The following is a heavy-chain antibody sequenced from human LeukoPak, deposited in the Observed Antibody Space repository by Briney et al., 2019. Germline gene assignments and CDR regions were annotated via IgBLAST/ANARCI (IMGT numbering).Heavy chain of an antibody. Sequence: PSETLSLTCAVYGGSFSGYYWSWIRQPPGKGLEWIGEIDHSGSTNYNPSLKSRVTISVDTSKNQFSLKLSSVTAADTAVYYCARGFEATMVRGVHAGDYFDYWGQGTLVTVSS. J-gene: IGHJ4*02. CDR1: GGSFSGYY. D-gene: IGHD3-10*01. CDR3: ARGFEATMVRGVHAGDYFDY. V-gene: IGHV4-34*01. CDR2: IDHSGST.